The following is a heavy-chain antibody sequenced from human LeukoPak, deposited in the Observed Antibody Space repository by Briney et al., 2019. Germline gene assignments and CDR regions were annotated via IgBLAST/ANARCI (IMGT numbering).Heavy chain of an antibody. D-gene: IGHD5-24*01. CDR3: AKYRDGYNVGFDY. CDR2: IYSGGST. Sequence: PGGSLRLSCVVSGFTVSSNYMSWVRQAPGKGLEWVSVIYSGGSTYYADSVKGRFTISRDNSKNTLYLQMNSLRAEDTAVYYCAKYRDGYNVGFDYWGQGTLVTVSS. J-gene: IGHJ4*02. V-gene: IGHV3-53*01. CDR1: GFTVSSNY.